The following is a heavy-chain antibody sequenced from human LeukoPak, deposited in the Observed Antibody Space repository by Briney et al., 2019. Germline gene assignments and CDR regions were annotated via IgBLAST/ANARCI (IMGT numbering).Heavy chain of an antibody. CDR1: GFTLSSYA. Sequence: GGSLRLSCAASGFTLSSYAMSWVRQAPGKGLEWVSAISDSGNTYHADSVKGRFTISRDSSKNTLFLQMNSLRAEDTAVYYCAKIGRWLQSGVDYWGQGTLVTVSS. V-gene: IGHV3-23*01. CDR2: ISDSGNT. J-gene: IGHJ4*02. CDR3: AKIGRWLQSGVDY. D-gene: IGHD5-24*01.